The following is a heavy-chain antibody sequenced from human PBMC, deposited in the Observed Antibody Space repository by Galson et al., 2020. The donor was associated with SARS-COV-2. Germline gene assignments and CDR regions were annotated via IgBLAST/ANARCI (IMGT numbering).Heavy chain of an antibody. D-gene: IGHD6-13*01. Sequence: SETLSLTCTVSGGSINTNSHYWGWIRQPPGTGLEWIGSIYYSGTTYSNPSLKSRVTISVDTSRNQFSLKLTSVTAADTALYYCARHFEGDSSSLKGNFLFDYWGQGILVTVS. CDR2: IYYSGTT. J-gene: IGHJ4*02. V-gene: IGHV4-39*01. CDR1: GGSINTNSHY. CDR3: ARHFEGDSSSLKGNFLFDY.